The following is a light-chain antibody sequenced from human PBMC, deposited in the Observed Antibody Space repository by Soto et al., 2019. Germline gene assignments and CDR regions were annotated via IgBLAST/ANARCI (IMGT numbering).Light chain of an antibody. J-gene: IGKJ1*01. CDR2: GAS. V-gene: IGKV3-15*01. CDR1: QSVSSR. CDR3: QQYHIYSGT. Sequence: EIVMTQSPATLSVSPGERVTLSCRASQSVSSRLAWYHQKPGQSPRLLIYGASTRATGIPARFSGSRSGTEFTLTINSLQPDDFATYYCQQYHIYSGTFGQGTKVDIK.